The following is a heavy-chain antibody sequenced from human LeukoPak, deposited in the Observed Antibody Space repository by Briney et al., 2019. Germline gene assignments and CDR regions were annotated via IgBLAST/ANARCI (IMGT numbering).Heavy chain of an antibody. CDR3: ARDYCRSTSCLFDY. Sequence: GASVKVSCKASGYTFTGYHMHWVRQAPAQELEWMGRINPNSGDTNSAQNFQGRVTMTRDTSISTAYMQLSRLRSDDTAVYYCARDYCRSTSCLFDYWGQGTLVTVSS. CDR2: INPNSGDT. D-gene: IGHD2-2*01. J-gene: IGHJ4*02. CDR1: GYTFTGYH. V-gene: IGHV1-2*06.